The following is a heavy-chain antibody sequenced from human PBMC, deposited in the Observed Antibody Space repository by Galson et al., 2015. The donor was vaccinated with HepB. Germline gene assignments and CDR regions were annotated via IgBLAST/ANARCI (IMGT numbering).Heavy chain of an antibody. J-gene: IGHJ1*01. CDR2: IIPILGIA. D-gene: IGHD3-22*01. Sequence: SVKVSCKASGGTFSSYAISWVRQAPGQGLEWMGRIIPILGIANYAQKFQGRVTITADKSTSTAYMELSSLRSEDTAVYYCARAMEYYDSSGYYPEYFQHWGQGTLVTVSS. CDR3: ARAMEYYDSSGYYPEYFQH. CDR1: GGTFSSYA. V-gene: IGHV1-69*04.